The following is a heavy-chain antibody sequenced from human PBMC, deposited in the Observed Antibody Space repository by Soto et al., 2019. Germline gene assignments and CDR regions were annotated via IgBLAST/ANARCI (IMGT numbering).Heavy chain of an antibody. Sequence: QVKLQESGPRLVKPSETLSLTCTVSGGSISTYYWIWVRQSPGKGLEWLGYIFYSDNTNYNPSLESRRAISVDTSKNQISRTLNSVTAADTAVYYCARAGETYYDFWSGFSPIDYWGPGTLVTVSS. CDR3: ARAGETYYDFWSGFSPIDY. J-gene: IGHJ4*02. D-gene: IGHD3-3*01. V-gene: IGHV4-59*01. CDR1: GGSISTYY. CDR2: IFYSDNT.